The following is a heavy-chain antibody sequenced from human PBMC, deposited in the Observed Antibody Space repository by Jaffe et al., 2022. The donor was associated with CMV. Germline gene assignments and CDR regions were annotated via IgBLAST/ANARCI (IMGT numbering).Heavy chain of an antibody. CDR3: ARLPSTEDYYYYGMDV. V-gene: IGHV4-59*01. J-gene: IGHJ6*02. CDR2: IYYSGST. CDR1: GGSISSYY. D-gene: IGHD4-17*01. Sequence: QVQLQESGPGLVKPSETLSLTCTVSGGSISSYYWSWIRQPPGKGLEWIGYIYYSGSTNYNPSLKSRVTISVDTSKNQFSLKLSSVTAADTAVYYCARLPSTEDYYYYGMDVWGQGTTVTVSS.